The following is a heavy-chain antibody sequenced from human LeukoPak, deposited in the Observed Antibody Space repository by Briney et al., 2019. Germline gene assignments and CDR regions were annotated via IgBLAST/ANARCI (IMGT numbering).Heavy chain of an antibody. V-gene: IGHV3-30-3*01. CDR2: ISYDGSNK. D-gene: IGHD3-22*01. CDR3: ASLFGYYYDSSGYLGPHSYYYYGMDV. J-gene: IGHJ6*02. CDR1: GFTFSSYA. Sequence: PGRSLRLSCAASGFTFSSYAMHWVRQAPGKGLEWVAVISYDGSNKYYADSVKGRFTISRDNSKNTLYLQMNSLRAEDTAVYYCASLFGYYYDSSGYLGPHSYYYYGMDVWGQGTTVTVSS.